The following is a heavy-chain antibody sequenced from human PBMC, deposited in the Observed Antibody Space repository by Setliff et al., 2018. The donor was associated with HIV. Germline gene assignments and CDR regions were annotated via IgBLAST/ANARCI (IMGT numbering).Heavy chain of an antibody. V-gene: IGHV4-59*01. CDR1: GGSINNYF. D-gene: IGHD6-19*01. CDR2: IYDSGST. CDR3: ARGGTVAGTT. Sequence: SETLSLTCTVSGGSINNYFWSWIRQAPGKGLEWLGYIYDSGSTTYNPSLKTRVTISIDTSKNQFSLNLKSVTAADTAVYCCARGGTVAGTTWGQGTLVTVSS. J-gene: IGHJ4*02.